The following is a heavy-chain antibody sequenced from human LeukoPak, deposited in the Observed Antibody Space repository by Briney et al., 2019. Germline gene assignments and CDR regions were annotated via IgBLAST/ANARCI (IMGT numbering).Heavy chain of an antibody. CDR1: GYGFTSHC. V-gene: IGHV5-51*01. Sequence: GEPLKISCEASGYGFTSHCIGWVRQLPGKGLELMGIICPGDSDTRDWPSFQGQATMSADKSISTAYLLWSSLKASDTAMYYCARTYYYDSSGYHYFDYWGQGTLVTVSS. CDR3: ARTYYYDSSGYHYFDY. J-gene: IGHJ4*02. D-gene: IGHD3-22*01. CDR2: ICPGDSDT.